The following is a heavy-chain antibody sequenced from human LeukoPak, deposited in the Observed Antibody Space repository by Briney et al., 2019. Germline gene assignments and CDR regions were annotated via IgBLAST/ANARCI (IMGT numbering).Heavy chain of an antibody. CDR3: ARSSSRYCSGGSCYSGVLGYFDY. CDR2: ISSSSSYI. Sequence: GGSLRLSCVASGFTFSSYGMNWVRQAPGKGLEWVSSISSSSSYIYYADSVKGRFTISRDNAKNSLYLQMNSLRGEDTAVYYCARSSSRYCSGGSCYSGVLGYFDYWGQGTLVTVSS. CDR1: GFTFSSYG. V-gene: IGHV3-21*01. D-gene: IGHD2-15*01. J-gene: IGHJ4*02.